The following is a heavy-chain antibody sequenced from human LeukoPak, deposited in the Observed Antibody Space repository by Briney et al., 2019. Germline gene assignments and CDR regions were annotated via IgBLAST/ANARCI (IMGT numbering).Heavy chain of an antibody. V-gene: IGHV3-73*01. D-gene: IGHD1-26*01. J-gene: IGHJ5*02. Sequence: GGSLKLSCAASGFTLSDSAIHWVRQASGKGLEWVGLIDRPAKSYATAYGASVGGRFTTSRDDSKNTAYLQMDSLKTEDTALYYCTRDRGTYNWLDPWGQGTLVTVSS. CDR3: TRDRGTYNWLDP. CDR2: IDRPAKSYAT. CDR1: GFTLSDSA.